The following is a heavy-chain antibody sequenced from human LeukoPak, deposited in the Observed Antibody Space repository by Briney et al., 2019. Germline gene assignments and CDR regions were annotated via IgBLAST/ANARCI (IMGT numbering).Heavy chain of an antibody. Sequence: VSGISVSGSTTYYADSVKGRFTISRDNSKNTLYLQMNSLRAEDTAVYYCAKVVVVAAFDYWGQGTLVTVSS. CDR3: AKVVVVAAFDY. D-gene: IGHD2-15*01. V-gene: IGHV3-23*01. J-gene: IGHJ4*02. CDR2: ISVSGSTT.